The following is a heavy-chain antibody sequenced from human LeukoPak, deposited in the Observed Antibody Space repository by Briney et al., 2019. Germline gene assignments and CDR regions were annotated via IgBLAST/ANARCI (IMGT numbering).Heavy chain of an antibody. V-gene: IGHV1-69*05. CDR1: GGTFSSYA. CDR3: AASPSGSYWFLY. Sequence: GASVKVSCKASGGTFSSYAISWVRQAPGQGLEWMGGIIPIFGTANYAQKFQGRVTMTRDTSTSTVYMELSSLRSEDTAVYYCAASPSGSYWFLYWGQGTLVTVSS. D-gene: IGHD1-26*01. CDR2: IIPIFGTA. J-gene: IGHJ4*02.